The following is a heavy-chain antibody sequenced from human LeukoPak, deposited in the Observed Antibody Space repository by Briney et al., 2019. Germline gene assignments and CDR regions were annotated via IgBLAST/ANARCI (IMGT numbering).Heavy chain of an antibody. J-gene: IGHJ4*02. CDR2: IYYSGST. V-gene: IGHV4-31*11. D-gene: IGHD3-16*02. Sequence: SETLSLTCAVSGGSISSGGYYWSWIRQHPGKGLEWIGYIYYSGSTYYNPSLKSRVTISVDTSKNQFSLRLSSVTAADTAVYYCARSGGSYPFDYWGQGTLVTVSS. CDR3: ARSGGSYPFDY. CDR1: GGSISSGGYY.